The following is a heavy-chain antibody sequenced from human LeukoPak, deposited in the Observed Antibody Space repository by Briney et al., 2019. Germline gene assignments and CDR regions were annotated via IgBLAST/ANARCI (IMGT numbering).Heavy chain of an antibody. J-gene: IGHJ6*03. D-gene: IGHD3-10*01. CDR1: GFTFSSYA. CDR2: ISYDGSNK. V-gene: IGHV3-30*04. Sequence: GGSLRLSCAASGFTFSSYAMHWVRQAPGKGLEWVAVISYDGSNKYYADSVKGRFTISRDNSKNTLYLQMNSLRAEDTAVYYCAKDRKMYYYGSGSYYYYYYMDVWGKGTTVTVSS. CDR3: AKDRKMYYYGSGSYYYYYYMDV.